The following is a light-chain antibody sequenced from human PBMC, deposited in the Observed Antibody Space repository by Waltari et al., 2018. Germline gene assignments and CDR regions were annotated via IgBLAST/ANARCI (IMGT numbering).Light chain of an antibody. CDR3: NSYAGSSSWV. CDR2: AVF. J-gene: IGLJ3*02. Sequence: QSALTQPASVSGSPGQSITISCTGTSSDVGCYNYVSWYQQHPGKAPKLLVYAVFERPSGVSNRFSGSKSGNTASLTISGLQAEDEADYYCNSYAGSSSWVFGGGTKLTVL. V-gene: IGLV2-14*03. CDR1: SSDVGCYNY.